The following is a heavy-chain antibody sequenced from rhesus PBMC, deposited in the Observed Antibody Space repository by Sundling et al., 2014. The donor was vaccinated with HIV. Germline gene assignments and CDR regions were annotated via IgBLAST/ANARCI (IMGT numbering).Heavy chain of an antibody. CDR1: GGSISSAYYY. CDR2: ITYSGST. D-gene: IGHD6-25*01. Sequence: QVQLQESGPGLVKPSETLSLTCAVSGGSISSAYYYWSWIRQPPGKGLEWIGYITYSGSTSYNPSLKSRVTTSRDTSMNQFSLNLNSVTAADTAVYFCAREKKRVEYFDLWGQGALVTVSS. V-gene: IGHV4-122*02. J-gene: IGHJ1*01. CDR3: AREKKRVEYFDL.